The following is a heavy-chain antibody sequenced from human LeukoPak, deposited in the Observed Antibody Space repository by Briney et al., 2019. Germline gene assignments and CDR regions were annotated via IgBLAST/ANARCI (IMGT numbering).Heavy chain of an antibody. J-gene: IGHJ4*02. CDR3: ARDRIAARGLHFDY. D-gene: IGHD6-6*01. V-gene: IGHV1-69*13. CDR2: IIPIFGTA. Sequence: ASVKVSCKASGGTFSSYAISWVRQAPGQGLEWMGGIIPIFGTANYAQKFRGRVTITADESTSTAYMELSSLRSEDTAVYYCARDRIAARGLHFDYWGQGTLVTVSS. CDR1: GGTFSSYA.